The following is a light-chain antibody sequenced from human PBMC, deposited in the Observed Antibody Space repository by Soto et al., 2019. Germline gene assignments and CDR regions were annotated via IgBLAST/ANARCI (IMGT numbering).Light chain of an antibody. CDR2: DNN. CDR3: GTWDSSLSAVV. J-gene: IGLJ2*01. V-gene: IGLV1-51*01. CDR1: SSNIGNGY. Sequence: QSVLTQPPSVSAAPGQKVTISCSGSSSNIGNGYVSWYQQLPGTAPKLLIYDNNKRPSGIPDRFSGFKSGTSATLGITGLQTGDEAEYYCGTWDSSLSAVVFGGGTKVTVL.